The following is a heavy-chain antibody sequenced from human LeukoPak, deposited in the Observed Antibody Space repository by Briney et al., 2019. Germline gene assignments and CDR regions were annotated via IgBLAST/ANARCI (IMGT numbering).Heavy chain of an antibody. J-gene: IGHJ4*02. CDR2: ISSSSSYI. CDR3: ARDRVVRGVIIRFDY. CDR1: GFTFSSYS. D-gene: IGHD3-10*01. Sequence: GGSLRLSRAASGFTFSSYSMNWVRQAPGKGLEWVSSISSSSSYIYYADSVKGRFTISRDNAKNSLYLQMNSLRAEDTAVYYCARDRVVRGVIIRFDYWGQGTLVTVSS. V-gene: IGHV3-21*01.